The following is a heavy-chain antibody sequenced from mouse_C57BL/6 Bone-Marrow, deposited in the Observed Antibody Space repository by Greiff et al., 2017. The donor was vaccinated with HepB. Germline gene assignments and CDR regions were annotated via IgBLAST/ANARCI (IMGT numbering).Heavy chain of an antibody. D-gene: IGHD2-3*01. Sequence: VQLQQSGPELVKPGASVKIPCKASGYTFTDYNMDWVKQSHGKSLEWIGDNNPNNGGTIYNQKFKGKATLTVDKSSSTAYMELRSLTSEDTAVYYCARRGDGYYGFAYWGQGTLVTVSA. CDR1: GYTFTDYN. CDR2: NNPNNGGT. CDR3: ARRGDGYYGFAY. V-gene: IGHV1-18*01. J-gene: IGHJ3*01.